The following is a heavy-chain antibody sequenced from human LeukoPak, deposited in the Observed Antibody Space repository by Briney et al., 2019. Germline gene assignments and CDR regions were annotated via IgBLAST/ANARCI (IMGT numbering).Heavy chain of an antibody. CDR1: GFTFSSYG. CDR3: VKDHEEYNYVYTFDY. Sequence: GRSLRLSCAASGFTFSSYGMHWVRQAPGKGLEWVAVISYDGSNKYYADSVKGRFTISRDNSKNTLYLQMNSLRVDDTAVYYCVKDHEEYNYVYTFDYWGQGTRVTVSS. CDR2: ISYDGSNK. V-gene: IGHV3-30*18. J-gene: IGHJ4*02. D-gene: IGHD3-10*02.